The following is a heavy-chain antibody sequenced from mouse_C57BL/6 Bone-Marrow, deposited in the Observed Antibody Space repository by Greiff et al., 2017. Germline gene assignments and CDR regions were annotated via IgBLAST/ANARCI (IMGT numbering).Heavy chain of an antibody. V-gene: IGHV5-9*01. CDR3: ARHGGGHY. J-gene: IGHJ2*01. CDR2: ISGGGGNT. CDR1: GFTFSSYT. Sequence: EVQRVESGGGLVKPGGSLKLSCAASGFTFSSYTMSWVRQTPEKRLEWVATISGGGGNTYYPDSVKGRFTISRDNAKNTLYLRMSSLRSEDTALYYCARHGGGHYWGQGTTLTVSS.